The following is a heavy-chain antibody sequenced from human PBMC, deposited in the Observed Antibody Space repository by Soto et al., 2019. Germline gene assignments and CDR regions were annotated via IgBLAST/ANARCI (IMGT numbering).Heavy chain of an antibody. CDR2: IGASGDIT. V-gene: IGHV3-23*01. Sequence: PGGSLRLSCAASGFPFSSYAMSWVRQAPGKGLEWVAGIGASGDITWYADSVKGRLSISRDNSKNTLDLQLNSLRFEDTAVYYCAKDDFTGRVDDYFDYWGPGTLVTVSS. CDR3: AKDDFTGRVDDYFDY. CDR1: GFPFSSYA. J-gene: IGHJ4*02. D-gene: IGHD2-21*02.